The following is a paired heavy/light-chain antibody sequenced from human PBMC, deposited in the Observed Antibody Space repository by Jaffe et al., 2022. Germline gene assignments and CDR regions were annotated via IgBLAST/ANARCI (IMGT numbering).Light chain of an antibody. V-gene: IGKV3-15*01. CDR2: GAS. CDR3: QQYNDWPRT. CDR1: QSVSSS. J-gene: IGKJ1*01. Sequence: EIVMTQSPATLSVSPGERATLSCRASQSVSSSLVWYQQKPGQALRLLIYGASTRATGIPARFSGSGSGTEFTLTISSLQSEDFAVYYCQQYNDWPRTFGQGTKVEIK.
Heavy chain of an antibody. D-gene: IGHD6-19*01. CDR2: IKQDGSEE. J-gene: IGHJ4*02. V-gene: IGHV3-7*01. CDR1: GFTFSSSW. CDR3: AKGGWYPDY. Sequence: EVQLVESGGGLVQPGGSLRLSCEVFGFTFSSSWMSWVRQAPGKGLEWVAYIKQDGSEEYYVDSVKGRFTISRDNAKNSLYLQMNSLRVEDAAVYYCAKGGWYPDYWGQGTLVTVSS.